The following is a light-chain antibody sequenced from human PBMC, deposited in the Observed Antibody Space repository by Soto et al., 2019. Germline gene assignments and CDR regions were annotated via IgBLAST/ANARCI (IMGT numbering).Light chain of an antibody. CDR3: SSYAGSNNWV. Sequence: QSVLTQPPSASGSPGQSVTISCSGTSSDVGGYNYVSWYQQHPGKAPKLMLYEVTKRPSGVPDRFSGSKSGNTASLTVSGLQAEDDADYYCSSYAGSNNWVFGGGTKLTVL. J-gene: IGLJ3*02. V-gene: IGLV2-8*01. CDR1: SSDVGGYNY. CDR2: EVT.